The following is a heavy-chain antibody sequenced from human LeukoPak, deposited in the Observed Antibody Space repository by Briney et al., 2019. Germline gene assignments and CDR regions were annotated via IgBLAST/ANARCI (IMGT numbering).Heavy chain of an antibody. CDR2: ISDNGGET. J-gene: IGHJ4*02. V-gene: IGHV3-23*01. CDR3: ATDRERDPSVYYLV. CDR1: GCTFTDYA. Sequence: GGSLRLSCAASGCTFTDYAMSWVRQAPEKGLEWISTISDNGGETYYADSVKGRFAISRDNSKNTLFLQMNSLRAEDSAVYYCATDRERDPSVYYLVGGQGTLITVSS. D-gene: IGHD3-22*01.